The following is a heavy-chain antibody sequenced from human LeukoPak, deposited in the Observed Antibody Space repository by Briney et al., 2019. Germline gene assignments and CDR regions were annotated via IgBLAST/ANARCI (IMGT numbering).Heavy chain of an antibody. V-gene: IGHV4-38-2*01. CDR3: ACCSGGTCYGGWFGP. Sequence: KPSETLSLTCAVSGYSISSGYYWGWIRQPPGKGLEWIGSIYHTGSTYYNPSLKSRVTISVDTSKNQFSLKLSSVTAADTAVYYCACCSGGTCYGGWFGPWGQGTLVTVSS. CDR2: IYHTGST. CDR1: GYSISSGYY. D-gene: IGHD2-15*01. J-gene: IGHJ5*02.